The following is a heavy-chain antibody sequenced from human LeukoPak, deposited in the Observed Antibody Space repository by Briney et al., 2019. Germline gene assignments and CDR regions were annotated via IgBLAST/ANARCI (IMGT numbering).Heavy chain of an antibody. Sequence: SVKVSCKASGGTFSSYAISWVRQAPGQGLEWMGGIIPIFGTANYAQKFQGRVTITADESTSTAYMELSSLISEDTAVYYCARGGYYDSSGYYSQFDPWGQGTLVTVSS. V-gene: IGHV1-69*13. CDR2: IIPIFGTA. CDR3: ARGGYYDSSGYYSQFDP. D-gene: IGHD3-22*01. J-gene: IGHJ5*02. CDR1: GGTFSSYA.